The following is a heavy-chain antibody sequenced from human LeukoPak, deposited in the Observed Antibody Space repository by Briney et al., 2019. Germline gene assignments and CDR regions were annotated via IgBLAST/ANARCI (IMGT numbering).Heavy chain of an antibody. V-gene: IGHV4-4*07. D-gene: IGHD3-16*01. Sequence: PSETLSLTCTVSGDSISNYFWTWIRQPAGKGLEWIGRIYSSGTTNYNPSLKSRVTMSVGTSKNQFSLKLSSVTAADTAVYYCARNVRGGSTYLDYWGQGTLVTVSS. CDR2: IYSSGTT. CDR3: ARNVRGGSTYLDY. J-gene: IGHJ4*02. CDR1: GDSISNYF.